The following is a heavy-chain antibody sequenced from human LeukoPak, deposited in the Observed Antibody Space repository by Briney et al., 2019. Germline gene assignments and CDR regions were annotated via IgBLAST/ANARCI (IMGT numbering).Heavy chain of an antibody. Sequence: PGGSLRLSCAASGFTFSSYGMHWVRQAPGKGLEWVAVISYDGGNKYYADSVKGRFTISRDNSKNTLYLQMNSLRAEDTAVYYCAKDFLPMVMADWFDYWGQGTLVTVSS. J-gene: IGHJ4*02. CDR1: GFTFSSYG. D-gene: IGHD5-18*01. CDR3: AKDFLPMVMADWFDY. CDR2: ISYDGGNK. V-gene: IGHV3-30*18.